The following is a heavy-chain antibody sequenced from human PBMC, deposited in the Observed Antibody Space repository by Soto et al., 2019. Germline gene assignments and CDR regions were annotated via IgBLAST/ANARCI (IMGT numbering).Heavy chain of an antibody. J-gene: IGHJ4*02. CDR1: GFTFSSYD. CDR2: IGTAGDT. D-gene: IGHD6-6*01. CDR3: ARGHSSSLANFDY. V-gene: IGHV3-13*01. Sequence: VGSLRLSCAASGFTFSSYDMHWVRQPPGKGLEWVSAIGTAGDTYYPGSVKGRFAISREDAKRSLYLQMNSLRVGDTAVYYCARGHSSSLANFDYWGQGTLVTVSS.